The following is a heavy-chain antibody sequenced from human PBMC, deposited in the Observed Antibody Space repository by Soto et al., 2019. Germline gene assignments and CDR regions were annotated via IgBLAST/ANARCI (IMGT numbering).Heavy chain of an antibody. CDR1: GFTFHHYY. D-gene: IGHD3-10*01. CDR3: VRSQGGLLSDPFDH. Sequence: QVQLVESGGGLARPGGSLRLSCAASGFTFHHYYMSWIRQAPGKGLEWVSYISGTGNTIYNAGSVKGRFTISRDNAEDSLVLQMDSLRADDTAVYYCVRSQGGLLSDPFDHWGQGTLVTVSS. CDR2: ISGTGNTI. J-gene: IGHJ4*02. V-gene: IGHV3-11*01.